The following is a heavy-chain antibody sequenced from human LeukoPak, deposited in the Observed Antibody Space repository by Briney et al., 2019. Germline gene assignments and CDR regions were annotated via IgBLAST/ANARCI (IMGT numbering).Heavy chain of an antibody. V-gene: IGHV3-23*01. J-gene: IGHJ4*02. CDR3: AKDCTSTNCYVDY. CDR2: ISGSGGST. CDR1: GFTFGSYA. D-gene: IGHD2-2*01. Sequence: PGGSLRHSCAASGFTFGSYAMSWVRQAPGKGLEWVSAISGSGGSTYYADSVKGRFTISRDNSKNTLYLQINSLRAEDTALYYCAKDCTSTNCYVDYWGQGTLVTVSS.